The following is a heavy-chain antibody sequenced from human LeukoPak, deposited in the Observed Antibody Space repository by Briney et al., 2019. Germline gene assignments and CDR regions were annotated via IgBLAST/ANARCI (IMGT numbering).Heavy chain of an antibody. J-gene: IGHJ4*02. D-gene: IGHD3-22*01. V-gene: IGHV1-2*02. CDR1: GYSFTGYY. CDR3: ARDPYDSSSYYYSYFDY. CDR2: INPNSGGT. Sequence: ASVKVSCKASGYSFTGYYIHWVRQAPGQGLEWMGWINPNSGGTKYAQKFQGRVTMTRDTSISTAYMELSRLRSDDTAVYYCARDPYDSSSYYYSYFDYWGQGTLVTVSS.